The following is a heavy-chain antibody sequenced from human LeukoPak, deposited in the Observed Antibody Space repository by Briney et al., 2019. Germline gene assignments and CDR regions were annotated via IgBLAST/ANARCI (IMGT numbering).Heavy chain of an antibody. CDR2: IKTDGSAK. J-gene: IGHJ4*02. CDR3: ARDGPWFGEFFDD. D-gene: IGHD3-10*01. Sequence: GGSLRLSCAASGFTFSNYWMSWVRQAPGKGLEWVANIKTDGSAKNYMDSMKGRFTISRDNAKNSLYLQMNSLRAEDTAVYFRARDGPWFGEFFDDWGQGTLVTVSS. CDR1: GFTFSNYW. V-gene: IGHV3-7*01.